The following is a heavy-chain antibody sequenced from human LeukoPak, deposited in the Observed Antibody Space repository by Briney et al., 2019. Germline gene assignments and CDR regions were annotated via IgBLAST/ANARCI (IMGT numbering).Heavy chain of an antibody. CDR2: ISGSDGST. V-gene: IGHV3-23*01. D-gene: IGHD2/OR15-2a*01. CDR1: GFTFSSYA. J-gene: IGHJ3*02. CDR3: AKARGLLDDAFDI. Sequence: GGSLRLSCAASGFTFSSYAMSWVRQAPGKGLEWVSAISGSDGSTYYADSVKGRFTISRDNSKNTLYLQMNSLSAEDTAVYYCAKARGLLDDAFDIWGQGTMVTVSS.